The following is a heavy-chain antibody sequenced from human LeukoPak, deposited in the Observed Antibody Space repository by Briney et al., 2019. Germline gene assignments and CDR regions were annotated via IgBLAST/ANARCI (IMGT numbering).Heavy chain of an antibody. CDR3: ARDRGLDIAAAGKFRHYYYYMDV. CDR2: INPNSGGT. J-gene: IGHJ6*03. D-gene: IGHD6-13*01. V-gene: IGHV1-2*02. Sequence: ASVKVSCKASGYTFTGSSMHRVSPAPGQGLEWMGWINPNSGGTNYAQKFQGRVTMTRDTSISTAYMELSRLRSDDTAVYYCARDRGLDIAAAGKFRHYYYYMDVWGKGTTVTVSS. CDR1: GYTFTGSS.